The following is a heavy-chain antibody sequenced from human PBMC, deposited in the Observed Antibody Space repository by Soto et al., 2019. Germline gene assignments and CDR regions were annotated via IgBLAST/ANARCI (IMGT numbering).Heavy chain of an antibody. D-gene: IGHD2-2*01. J-gene: IGHJ6*02. Sequence: QVQLVQSGAEVKKPGSSVKVSCKASGGTFSSYAISWVRQAPGQGLEWMGGIIPIFGTANYAQKFQGRVTITADEAATTAYMELSSLRSEDTAVYYCARHVPAAGYYYGMDVWGQGTTGTVSS. V-gene: IGHV1-69*12. CDR2: IIPIFGTA. CDR1: GGTFSSYA. CDR3: ARHVPAAGYYYGMDV.